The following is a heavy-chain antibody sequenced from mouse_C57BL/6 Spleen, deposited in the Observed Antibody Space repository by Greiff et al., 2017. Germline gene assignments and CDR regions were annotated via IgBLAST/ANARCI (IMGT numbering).Heavy chain of an antibody. CDR3: ARYRDWYFDV. CDR2: IDPSDSYT. CDR1: GYTFTSYW. V-gene: IGHV1-69*01. J-gene: IGHJ1*03. Sequence: QVQLQQSGAELVMPGASVKLSCKASGYTFTSYWMHWVKQRPGQGLEWIGEIDPSDSYTNYNQKFKGKSTLTVDKSSSTAYMQLSSLTSEDSAVYYCARYRDWYFDVWGTGTTVTVSS.